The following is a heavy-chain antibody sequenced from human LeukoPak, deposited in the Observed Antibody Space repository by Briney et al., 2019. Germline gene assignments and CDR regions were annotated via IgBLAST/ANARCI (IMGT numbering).Heavy chain of an antibody. V-gene: IGHV3-53*04. D-gene: IGHD6-19*01. CDR3: ARDLVKWGSGGFDP. J-gene: IGHJ5*02. CDR1: GFTVSSNY. Sequence: PGGSLRLSCAASGFTVSSNYMSWVRQAPGKGLEWVSVIYSGGSTYYADSVKGRFTISRHNSKNTLYLQINSLRAEDTAVYYCARDLVKWGSGGFDPWGQGTLVTVSS. CDR2: IYSGGST.